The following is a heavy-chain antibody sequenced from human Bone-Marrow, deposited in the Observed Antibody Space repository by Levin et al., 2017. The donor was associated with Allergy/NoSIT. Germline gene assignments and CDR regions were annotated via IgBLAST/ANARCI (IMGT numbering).Heavy chain of an antibody. CDR3: ARGRGGSGYDVFDL. J-gene: IGHJ4*02. Sequence: GGSLRLSCAASGISFSRYSMHWVRQAPGKRPEYVSSISDNGVAYYANSLRARFTISRDTSKNILFLHMGGLTSGDTAIYYCARGRGGSGYDVFDLWGQGTLVSVSS. CDR2: ISDNGVA. CDR1: GISFSRYS. V-gene: IGHV3-64*01. D-gene: IGHD5-12*01.